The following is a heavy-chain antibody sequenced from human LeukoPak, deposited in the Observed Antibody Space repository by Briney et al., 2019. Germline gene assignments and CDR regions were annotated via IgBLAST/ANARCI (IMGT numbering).Heavy chain of an antibody. V-gene: IGHV1-2*02. CDR3: ARGKMNGDDFDY. J-gene: IGHJ4*02. Sequence: ASVKVSCKASGYTFTGYYMHWVRQAPGQGLEWMGWINPNSGTNYAQKFQGGVTMTRDTSITTAYTELSSLRSDDTAVYYCARGKMNGDDFDYWGQGTLVTVAS. D-gene: IGHD4-17*01. CDR1: GYTFTGYY. CDR2: INPNSGT.